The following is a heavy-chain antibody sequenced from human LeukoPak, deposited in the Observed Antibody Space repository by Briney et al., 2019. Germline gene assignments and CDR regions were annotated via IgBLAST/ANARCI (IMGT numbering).Heavy chain of an antibody. D-gene: IGHD4-17*01. Sequence: PSETLSLTCTVSGGSISSNNYYWGWIRQPPGKGLEWIGNINNSGNTNYKPSLKSRVTISVDTSKNQFSLKLSSVTAADTAVYYCARASHDYGDYSHFDYWGQGTLVTVSS. CDR2: INNSGNT. CDR1: GGSISSNNYY. CDR3: ARASHDYGDYSHFDY. J-gene: IGHJ4*02. V-gene: IGHV4-39*07.